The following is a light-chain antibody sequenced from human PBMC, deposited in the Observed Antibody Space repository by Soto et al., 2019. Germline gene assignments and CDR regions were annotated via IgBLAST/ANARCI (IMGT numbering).Light chain of an antibody. Sequence: IQMTQSPSTLSGYLGGRVTITFLASQTISSWLAWYQQKPGKAPKLLIYKASTLKSGVPSRFSGSGSGTEFTLTISSLQPDDFATYYCQHYNSYSEAFGQGTKVDIK. CDR2: KAS. V-gene: IGKV1-5*03. J-gene: IGKJ1*01. CDR3: QHYNSYSEA. CDR1: QTISSW.